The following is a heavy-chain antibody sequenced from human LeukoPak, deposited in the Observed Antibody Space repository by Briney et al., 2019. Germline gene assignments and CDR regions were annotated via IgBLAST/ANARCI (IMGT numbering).Heavy chain of an antibody. J-gene: IGHJ4*02. Sequence: GGSLRLSCAASGFTFSTYSMNWVRQAPGKGLEWVSYIRSSSTTIYYADSVEGRFTISRDNAKNSLFLQMTSLRAEDTAVYYCARDWALTKWGQGTLVTVSS. CDR3: ARDWALTK. D-gene: IGHD7-27*01. V-gene: IGHV3-48*01. CDR2: IRSSSTTI. CDR1: GFTFSTYS.